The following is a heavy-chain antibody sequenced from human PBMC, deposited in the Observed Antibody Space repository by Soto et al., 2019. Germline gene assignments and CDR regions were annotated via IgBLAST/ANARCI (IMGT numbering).Heavy chain of an antibody. V-gene: IGHV1-3*01. D-gene: IGHD3-22*01. CDR3: ARSSGYFI. CDR2: INAGNGNT. Sequence: HWVRQAPGQRLEWMGWINAGNGNTKYSQKFQGRVTITRDTSASTAYMELSSLRSEDTAVYYCARSSGYFIWGQGTMVTVSS. J-gene: IGHJ3*02.